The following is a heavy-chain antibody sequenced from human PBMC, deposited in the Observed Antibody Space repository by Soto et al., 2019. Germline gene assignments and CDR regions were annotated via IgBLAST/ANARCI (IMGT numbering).Heavy chain of an antibody. Sequence: SVKVSCKASGGTFSSYTISWVRQAPGQGLEWMGRIIPILGIANYAQKFQGRVTITADKSTSTVYMELSSLRSEDTAVYYCARDKGIAAAGTSFDYWGQGTLVTVSS. CDR2: IIPILGIA. V-gene: IGHV1-69*04. J-gene: IGHJ4*02. CDR1: GGTFSSYT. CDR3: ARDKGIAAAGTSFDY. D-gene: IGHD6-13*01.